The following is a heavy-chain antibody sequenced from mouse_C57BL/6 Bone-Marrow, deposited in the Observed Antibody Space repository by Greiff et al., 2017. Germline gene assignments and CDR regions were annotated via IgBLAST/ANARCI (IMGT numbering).Heavy chain of an antibody. CDR3: ASLYYSKYECDY. V-gene: IGHV1-72*01. Sequence: QVQLQQPGAELVKPGASVKLSCKASGYTFTSYWMHWVKQRPGRGLEWIGRIDPNSGGTKYNEKFTSKATLTVDTPSSTAYMQLSSLTSEVSAVYYCASLYYSKYECDYWGQGTTLTVSS. J-gene: IGHJ2*01. CDR1: GYTFTSYW. CDR2: IDPNSGGT. D-gene: IGHD2-5*01.